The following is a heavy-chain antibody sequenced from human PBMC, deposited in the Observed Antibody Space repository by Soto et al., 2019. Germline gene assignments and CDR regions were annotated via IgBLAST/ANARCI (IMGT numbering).Heavy chain of an antibody. CDR2: IYYSGST. D-gene: IGHD3-10*01. V-gene: IGHV4-30-4*01. CDR1: GGSISSGDYY. J-gene: IGHJ5*01. Sequence: PSETLSLTCTVSGGSISSGDYYWSWIRQPPGKGLEWIGYIYYSGSTYYNPSLKSRVTISVDTSKNQFSLKLSSVTAADTAVYYCAKDSGGVHLYTSGTYVYNWFDSWGQGSLVTVSS. CDR3: AKDSGGVHLYTSGTYVYNWFDS.